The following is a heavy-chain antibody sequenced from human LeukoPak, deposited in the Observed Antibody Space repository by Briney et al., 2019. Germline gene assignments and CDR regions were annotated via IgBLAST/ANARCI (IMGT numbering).Heavy chain of an antibody. Sequence: SVKVSCKASGYTFTSYGISWVRQAPGQGLEWMGGIIPIFGTANYAQKFQGRVTITADESTSTAYMELSSLRSEDTAVYYCARALTPYSSGWYLDYWGQGTLVTVSS. D-gene: IGHD6-19*01. V-gene: IGHV1-69*13. J-gene: IGHJ4*02. CDR1: GYTFTSYG. CDR2: IIPIFGTA. CDR3: ARALTPYSSGWYLDY.